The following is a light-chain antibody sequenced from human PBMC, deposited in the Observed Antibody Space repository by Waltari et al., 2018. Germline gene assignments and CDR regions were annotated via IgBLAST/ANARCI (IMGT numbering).Light chain of an antibody. Sequence: DIQMTQSPSTLSASVGVRVTITCRTSQSISTWLAWYQQKPGKDPKLLIYKASSVENEVPSRFYASGSGTKFTLTISCLSTADFVTFYFQQFKSYTPTFGRGTEVDIK. CDR2: KAS. CDR1: QSISTW. V-gene: IGKV1-5*03. J-gene: IGKJ4*01. CDR3: QQFKSYTPT.